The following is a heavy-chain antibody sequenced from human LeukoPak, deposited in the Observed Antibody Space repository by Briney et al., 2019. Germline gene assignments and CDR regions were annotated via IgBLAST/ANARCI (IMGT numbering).Heavy chain of an antibody. CDR3: AKNPSGSGRFDP. V-gene: IGHV3-23*01. Sequence: PGGSLRLSCAASGFTFSSYAMHWVRQAPGKGLEWASAISGSGGSTYYADSVKGRFTISRDNSKNTLYLQMNSLRAEDTAVYYCAKNPSGSGRFDPWGQGTLVTVSS. J-gene: IGHJ5*02. D-gene: IGHD3-10*01. CDR1: GFTFSSYA. CDR2: ISGSGGST.